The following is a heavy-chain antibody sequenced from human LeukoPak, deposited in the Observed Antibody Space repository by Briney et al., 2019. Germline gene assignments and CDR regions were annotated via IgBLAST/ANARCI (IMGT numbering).Heavy chain of an antibody. CDR1: GGSISSSSYY. Sequence: SETLSLTCTVSGGSISSSSYYWGWILEPPGSGLEGISTIYHSGSTYYNPSLKSRVTRSVDTSKNQFSLKLSSVTAADTAVYYCARYDVWGTYRAFDYWGQGTLVTVSS. V-gene: IGHV4-39*07. CDR3: ARYDVWGTYRAFDY. CDR2: IYHSGST. J-gene: IGHJ4*02. D-gene: IGHD3-16*02.